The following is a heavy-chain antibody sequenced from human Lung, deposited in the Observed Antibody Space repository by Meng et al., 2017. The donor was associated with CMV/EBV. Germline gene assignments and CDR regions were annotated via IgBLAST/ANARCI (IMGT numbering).Heavy chain of an antibody. V-gene: IGHV1-2*02. D-gene: IGHD3/OR15-3a*01. CDR3: ARLFHTILGTGYYYGMDV. CDR1: GYTFNGYN. J-gene: IGHJ6*04. CDR2: INPNSGGT. Sequence: ASVKVSXKASGYTFNGYNMHWVRQAPGQGLEWMGWINPNSGGTNYAQRFQGRVTLTIDTSISTAYMELSRLKSDDTAVYFCARLFHTILGTGYYYGMDVWGKGTTVTVSS.